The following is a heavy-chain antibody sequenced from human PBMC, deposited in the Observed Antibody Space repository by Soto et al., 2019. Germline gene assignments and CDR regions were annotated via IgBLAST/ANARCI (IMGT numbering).Heavy chain of an antibody. CDR2: ISYDGSNK. J-gene: IGHJ6*02. CDR1: GFTFSSYA. CDR3: ARDLSNYYYYGMDV. V-gene: IGHV3-30-3*01. Sequence: QVQLVESGGGVVQPGRSLRLSCAASGFTFSSYAMHWVRQAPGKGLEWVAVISYDGSNKYYADSVKGRFTISRDNSKNTLYLQMNSLRAEDTAVYYCARDLSNYYYYGMDVWGQGTTVTVSS.